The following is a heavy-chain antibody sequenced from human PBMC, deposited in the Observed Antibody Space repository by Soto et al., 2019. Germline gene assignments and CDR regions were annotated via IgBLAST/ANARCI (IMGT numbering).Heavy chain of an antibody. Sequence: ASVKVSCKASGYSFSFYGINWVRQAPGQGLEWMGWINPSDGNRNFAQKFEDRVTMTTATSTNTVFLRVEDTAVYYCAREFRFGESYPEPVYWGQGSLVTVSS. CDR3: AREFRFGESYPEPVY. J-gene: IGHJ4*02. CDR2: INPSDGNR. D-gene: IGHD3-10*01. CDR1: GYSFSFYG. V-gene: IGHV1-18*01.